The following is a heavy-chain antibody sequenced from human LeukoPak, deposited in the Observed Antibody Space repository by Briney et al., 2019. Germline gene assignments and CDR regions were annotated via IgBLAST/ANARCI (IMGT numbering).Heavy chain of an antibody. CDR2: IYYSGST. V-gene: IGHV4-30-4*08. Sequence: SETLSLTCTVSGGSISSGDYYWSWIRQPPGKGLEWIGYIYYSGSTYYNPSLKSRVTISVDTSKNQFSLKLSSVTAADTAVYYCASSALSYYDFWSGNNWFDPWGQGTLVTVSS. D-gene: IGHD3-3*01. CDR3: ASSALSYYDFWSGNNWFDP. J-gene: IGHJ5*02. CDR1: GGSISSGDYY.